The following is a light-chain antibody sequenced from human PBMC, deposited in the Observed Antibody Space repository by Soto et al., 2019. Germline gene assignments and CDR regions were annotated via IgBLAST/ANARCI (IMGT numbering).Light chain of an antibody. V-gene: IGKV3-11*01. CDR3: QQLSNWPPYT. CDR1: QSVSSY. Sequence: EIVLTQSPATLSLSPGERATLSCRASQSVSSYLAWYQQKPGQAPRLLIYDASNRATGIPARFSGSGSGTDFTITMSSLEPEDFAVYYCQQLSNWPPYTFGQGTKLKIK. CDR2: DAS. J-gene: IGKJ2*01.